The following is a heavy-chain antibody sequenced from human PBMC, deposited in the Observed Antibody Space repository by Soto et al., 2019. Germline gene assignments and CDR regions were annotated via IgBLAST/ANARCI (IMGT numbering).Heavy chain of an antibody. CDR3: AIALGGMDYYDSSGYNSDYYYYGMDV. Sequence: GGSLRLSCAASGFSFSSYSMNWVRQAPGKGLEWVSTIGSRTTYIYYADPVQGRFTISRDNAKNSLYLQMNSLRAEDTAVYYCAIALGGMDYYDSSGYNSDYYYYGMDVWGQGTTVTVSS. CDR1: GFSFSSYS. V-gene: IGHV3-21*01. CDR2: IGSRTTYI. J-gene: IGHJ6*02. D-gene: IGHD3-22*01.